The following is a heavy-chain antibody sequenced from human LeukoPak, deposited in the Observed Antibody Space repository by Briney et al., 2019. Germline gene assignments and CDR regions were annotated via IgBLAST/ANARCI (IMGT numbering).Heavy chain of an antibody. CDR3: AKDGYSYGPYNWFDP. V-gene: IGHV3-23*01. Sequence: PGGSLRLSCAASGFTFSSYVMSWVRQAPGKGLEWVSAISGSGGSTYYADSVKGRFTISRDNSKNTLYLQMNSLRAEDTAVYYCAKDGYSYGPYNWFDPWGQGTLVTVSS. J-gene: IGHJ5*02. D-gene: IGHD5-18*01. CDR2: ISGSGGST. CDR1: GFTFSSYV.